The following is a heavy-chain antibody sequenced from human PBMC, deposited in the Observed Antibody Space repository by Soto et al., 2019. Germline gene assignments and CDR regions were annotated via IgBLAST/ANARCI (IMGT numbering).Heavy chain of an antibody. D-gene: IGHD6-19*01. J-gene: IGHJ4*02. CDR3: AREAEWQWLVN. V-gene: IGHV6-1*01. Sequence: SQAPSLTGANSWDSVFSTNASWNWIRQSPSRGLEWLGRTYYRSKGYIDYAVSVKSRITINPDTSKSQVSLELNSVTPEDTGVYYCAREAEWQWLVNWGQGTLVTVSS. CDR2: TYYRSKGYI. CDR1: WDSVFSTNAS.